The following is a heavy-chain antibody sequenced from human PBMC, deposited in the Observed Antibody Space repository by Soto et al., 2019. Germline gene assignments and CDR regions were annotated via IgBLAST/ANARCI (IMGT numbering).Heavy chain of an antibody. D-gene: IGHD2-21*02. CDR2: IIPIFGTA. J-gene: IGHJ6*02. Sequence: QVQLVQSGAEVKKPGSSVKVSCKASGGTFSSYAISWVRQAPGQGLEWMGGIIPIFGTANYAQKFQGRVTITADESTSTAYMELSSLRSEDTAVYYCARDPMEHIVVVTDTYGMDVWGQGTTVTVSS. CDR1: GGTFSSYA. V-gene: IGHV1-69*12. CDR3: ARDPMEHIVVVTDTYGMDV.